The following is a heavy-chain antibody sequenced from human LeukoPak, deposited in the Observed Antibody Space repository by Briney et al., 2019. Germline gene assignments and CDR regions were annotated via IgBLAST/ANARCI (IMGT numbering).Heavy chain of an antibody. Sequence: GGSLRLSCAASGFPFSGYGMHWVRQPPGKGLEWVAIIWYDGSNKTYEDSVKGRFTISRDNSKNTLYLQMNSLRAEDTAVYSCARDRVNRADCGGDCYSAVFDHWGQGILVTVSS. CDR2: IWYDGSNK. D-gene: IGHD2-21*02. J-gene: IGHJ5*02. V-gene: IGHV3-33*01. CDR3: ARDRVNRADCGGDCYSAVFDH. CDR1: GFPFSGYG.